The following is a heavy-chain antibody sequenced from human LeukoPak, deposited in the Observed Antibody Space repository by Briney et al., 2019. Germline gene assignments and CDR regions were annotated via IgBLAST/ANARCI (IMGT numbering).Heavy chain of an antibody. CDR3: AREDYCSGGSCYSGYFQH. Sequence: SETLSLTCTVSGGSISSYYWSWIRQPPGKGLEWIGCIYYSGTTNYNPSLKSRVTISVDTSKNQFSLKLSSVTAADTAVYYCAREDYCSGGSCYSGYFQHWGQGTLVTVSS. V-gene: IGHV4-59*01. D-gene: IGHD2-15*01. J-gene: IGHJ1*01. CDR2: IYYSGTT. CDR1: GGSISSYY.